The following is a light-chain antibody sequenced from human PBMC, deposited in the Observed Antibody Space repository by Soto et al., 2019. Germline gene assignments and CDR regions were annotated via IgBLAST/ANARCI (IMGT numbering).Light chain of an antibody. CDR1: SSDVGGYNY. V-gene: IGLV2-14*01. Sequence: QSALTQPAYVSGSPGQSITISCTGTSSDVGGYNYVSWYQQHPGKAPKRMIYEVSNRPSGVSNRFSGSKSGNTASLTISGLQAEDEADYYCSSYTSSSTLDVFGTGTKLTVL. CDR3: SSYTSSSTLDV. J-gene: IGLJ1*01. CDR2: EVS.